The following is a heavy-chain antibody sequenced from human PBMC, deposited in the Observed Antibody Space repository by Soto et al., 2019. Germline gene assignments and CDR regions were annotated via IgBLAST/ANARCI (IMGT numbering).Heavy chain of an antibody. CDR2: IMSKTDGGTT. CDR1: GFTLSKAL. J-gene: IGHJ4*02. V-gene: IGHV3-15*01. D-gene: IGHD1-26*01. CDR3: TTDSGMSPYSFDY. Sequence: PGRSLRRSCATSGFTLSKALVGWVRQAPGKGLEWVGRIMSKTDGGTTDYAAPVKGRFTISRDDSKSTLYLQMNSLKTEDTAFYYCTTDSGMSPYSFDYWGQGTLVTVSS.